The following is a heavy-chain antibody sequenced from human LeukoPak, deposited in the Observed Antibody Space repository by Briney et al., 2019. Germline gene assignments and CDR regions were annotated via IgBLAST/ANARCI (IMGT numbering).Heavy chain of an antibody. CDR2: IRNDGSNK. V-gene: IGHV3-30*02. CDR1: GFTFSSYG. CDR3: AKYGRASYCSSTSCLDY. J-gene: IGHJ4*02. D-gene: IGHD2-2*01. Sequence: PGGSLRLSCAASGFTFSSYGLHWVRQAPGKGLEWVAFIRNDGSNKYYADSVKGPFTISRDNSKNTLYLQMNSLRAEDTAVYYCAKYGRASYCSSTSCLDYWGQGTLVTVSS.